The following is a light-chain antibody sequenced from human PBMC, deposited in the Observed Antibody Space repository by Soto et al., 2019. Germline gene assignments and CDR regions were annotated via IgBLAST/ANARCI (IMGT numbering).Light chain of an antibody. Sequence: EIVMTQSPATLSVSPGERATLSCRASQSVRSNLAWYQQKPGQAPRLLIYGASTRATGIPASFSGSGSGTEFTLTISRLQSEDFVVYYCQHYNSWPWSFGQGTKVEIK. CDR3: QHYNSWPWS. CDR2: GAS. CDR1: QSVRSN. J-gene: IGKJ1*01. V-gene: IGKV3-15*01.